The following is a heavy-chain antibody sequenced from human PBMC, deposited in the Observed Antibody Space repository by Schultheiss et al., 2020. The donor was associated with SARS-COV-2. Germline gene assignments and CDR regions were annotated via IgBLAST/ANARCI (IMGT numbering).Heavy chain of an antibody. Sequence: TLSLTCSVSGDSITTSYWSWFRQPPGKGLEWIGYIHYSGSTNSNPSLEGRVVTSVDTSKNQFSLKLSSVTAADTAIYYCAGSGYRYGARWWGQGALVTVSS. CDR2: IHYSGST. CDR1: GDSITTSY. J-gene: IGHJ4*02. D-gene: IGHD5-18*01. CDR3: AGSGYRYGARW. V-gene: IGHV4-59*03.